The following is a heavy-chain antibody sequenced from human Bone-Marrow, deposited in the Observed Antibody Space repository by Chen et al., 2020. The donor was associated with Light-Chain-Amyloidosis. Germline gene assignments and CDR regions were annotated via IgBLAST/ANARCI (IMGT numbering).Heavy chain of an antibody. CDR1: GYTFPNYW. J-gene: IGHJ4*02. CDR3: ARRRDGYNFDY. Sequence: GESLKISCKCSGYTFPNYWIGWVRQMPGKGLEWMGVIYPDDSDARYSPSFEGQVTISTDKSITTAYLQWRSLKASDTAMYYCARRRDGYNFDYWGQGTLVTVSS. V-gene: IGHV5-51*01. CDR2: IYPDDSDA. D-gene: IGHD5-12*01.